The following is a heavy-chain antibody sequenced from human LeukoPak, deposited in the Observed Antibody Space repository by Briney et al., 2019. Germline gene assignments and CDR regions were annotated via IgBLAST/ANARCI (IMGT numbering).Heavy chain of an antibody. V-gene: IGHV1-46*01. J-gene: IGHJ4*02. Sequence: ASVKVSCKASGYTFTSYYMHWVRQAPGQGLEWMGIINPSGGSTSYAQKFQGRVTMTRDTSTSTVYMELSSLRSEDTAVYYCARGHPKWIQRFGPLDYWGQGTLVTVSS. CDR3: ARGHPKWIQRFGPLDY. CDR2: INPSGGST. D-gene: IGHD5-18*01. CDR1: GYTFTSYY.